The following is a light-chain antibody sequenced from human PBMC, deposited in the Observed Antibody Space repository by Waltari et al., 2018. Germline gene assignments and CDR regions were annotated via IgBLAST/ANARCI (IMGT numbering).Light chain of an antibody. CDR1: QSVGRS. V-gene: IGKV3-20*01. Sequence: EIVLTQSPGTLSLSPGERATLSCRTSQSVGRSLAWYQQKPGQAPRLLIYDASTRATGIPDRFSGSGSGTDFSLSISRLAPDDLAVYYCQHYVRLLVTFGQGTKVEFK. J-gene: IGKJ1*01. CDR3: QHYVRLLVT. CDR2: DAS.